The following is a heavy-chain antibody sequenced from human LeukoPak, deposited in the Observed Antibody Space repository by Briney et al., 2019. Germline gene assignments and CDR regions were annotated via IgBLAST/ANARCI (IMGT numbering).Heavy chain of an antibody. CDR3: SRDRMGTKSFDY. CDR2: IKQDGSEK. J-gene: IGHJ4*02. Sequence: PGGSLRLSCAASGFTFSSYWMSWVRQAPGKGLEWVANIKQDGSEKYYVDSVKGRFTISRDNAKNSLFLQMSSLRAEDTALYYCSRDRMGTKSFDYWGQGTLVTVSS. CDR1: GFTFSSYW. D-gene: IGHD5-24*01. V-gene: IGHV3-7*01.